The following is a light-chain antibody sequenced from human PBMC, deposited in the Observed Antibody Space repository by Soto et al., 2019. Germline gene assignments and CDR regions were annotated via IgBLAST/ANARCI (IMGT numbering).Light chain of an antibody. J-gene: IGKJ5*01. CDR1: QTITNNY. CDR3: QQYGSSQIT. CDR2: RAS. V-gene: IGKV3-20*01. Sequence: EIVLTQSPGTLSLSPGERATLSCRASQTITNNYLAWYQQNPGQAPRLLIYRASSRVTGIPDRFSGSGSGTDFTLTISRLEPEDFAVYYCQQYGSSQITFGQGTRLEIK.